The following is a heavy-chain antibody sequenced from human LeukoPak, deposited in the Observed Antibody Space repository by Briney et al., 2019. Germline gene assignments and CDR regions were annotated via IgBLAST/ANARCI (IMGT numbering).Heavy chain of an antibody. J-gene: IGHJ3*02. V-gene: IGHV4-59*08. CDR1: GGSLSSYY. D-gene: IGHD3-16*01. CDR2: IYYSGST. CDR3: ARRIRGKHDAFDI. Sequence: SETLSLTCTVSGGSLSSYYWSWIRQPPGKGLEWIGYIYYSGSTNYNPSLKSRVTISVDTSKKQFSLKLSSVTAADTAVYYCARRIRGKHDAFDIWGQGTMVTVSS.